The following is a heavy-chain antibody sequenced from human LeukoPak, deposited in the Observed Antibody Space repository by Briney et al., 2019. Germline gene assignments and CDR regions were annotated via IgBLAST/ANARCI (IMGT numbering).Heavy chain of an antibody. V-gene: IGHV4-39*01. J-gene: IGHJ3*02. CDR1: GGSISSSSYY. CDR2: IYYSGST. CDR3: ARQGGITMIVVIITDDAFDI. D-gene: IGHD3-22*01. Sequence: SETLSLTCTVSGGSISSSSYYWGWIRQPPGKGLEWIGSIYYSGSTYYNPSLKSRVTISVDTSKNQFSLKLSSVTAADTAVYYCARQGGITMIVVIITDDAFDIWGQGTMVTVSS.